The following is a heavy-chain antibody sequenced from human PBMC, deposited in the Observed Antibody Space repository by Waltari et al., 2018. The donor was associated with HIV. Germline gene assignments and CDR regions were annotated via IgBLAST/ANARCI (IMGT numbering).Heavy chain of an antibody. J-gene: IGHJ6*03. CDR2: IVPGATVT. D-gene: IGHD3-10*01. Sequence: EVQLVQSGAEVKQPGESLRISCKGSGYSFPTYWIGWVRQMPGNGLDVMGFIVPGATVTINRPSFQGKVTISADKSSNSGFLEGGSVKASDTAIYYCARRGEAGRYYYYQYMDVWGKGTAVTVSS. V-gene: IGHV5-51*01. CDR3: ARRGEAGRYYYYQYMDV. CDR1: GYSFPTYW.